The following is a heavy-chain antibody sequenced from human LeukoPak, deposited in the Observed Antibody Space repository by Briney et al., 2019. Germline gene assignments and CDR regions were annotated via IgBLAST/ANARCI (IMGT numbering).Heavy chain of an antibody. CDR3: ARRVNTGYYFDY. D-gene: IGHD2-8*02. CDR2: IYPGDSDT. J-gene: IGHJ4*02. CDR1: GYSFTTYW. V-gene: IGHV5-51*01. Sequence: GESLKISCKGSGYSFTTYWIGWVRQMPGKGLECMGIIYPGDSDTTYSPSFQGQVTISADKSITTAYLQLSSLKASDTAIYYCARRVNTGYYFDYWGQGTLVTVSS.